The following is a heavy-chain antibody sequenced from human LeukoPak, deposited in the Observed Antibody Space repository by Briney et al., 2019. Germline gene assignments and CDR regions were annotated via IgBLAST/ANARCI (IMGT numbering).Heavy chain of an antibody. CDR2: IIPIFGTA. Sequence: ASVKVSCKASGGTFSSYAISWVRQAPGHGLEWMGGIIPIFGTANYAQKFQGRVTITTDESTSTAYMELSSLRSEETAVYYCAATSGSYYWFDPWGQGTLVTVSS. CDR3: AATSGSYYWFDP. D-gene: IGHD1-26*01. V-gene: IGHV1-69*05. J-gene: IGHJ5*02. CDR1: GGTFSSYA.